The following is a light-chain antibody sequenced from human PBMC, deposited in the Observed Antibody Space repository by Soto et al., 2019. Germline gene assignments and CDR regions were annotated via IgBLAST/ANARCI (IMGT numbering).Light chain of an antibody. CDR1: SSNIGAGYD. V-gene: IGLV1-40*01. J-gene: IGLJ3*02. Sequence: QSVLTQPPSVSGAPGQRVTISCTGSSSNIGAGYDVHWYHQLPGTAPKLLIYGNNNRPSGVPDRFSGSRSGPSASLAITGLQAEDEGDYYCQSYDSSLSVGVFGGGTKLTVL. CDR3: QSYDSSLSVGV. CDR2: GNN.